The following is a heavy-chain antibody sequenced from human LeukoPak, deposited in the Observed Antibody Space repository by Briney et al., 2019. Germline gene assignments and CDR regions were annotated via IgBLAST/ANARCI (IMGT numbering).Heavy chain of an antibody. CDR2: IYHSGST. J-gene: IGHJ4*02. V-gene: IGHV4-30-2*01. CDR3: ASLTYYYDSSGYYPTLTT. D-gene: IGHD3-22*01. Sequence: SQTLSLTCAVSGGSISSGGYSWSWIRQPPGKGLEWIGYIYHSGSTYYNPSLKSRVTISVDTSKNQFSLKLSSVTAADTAVYYCASLTYYYDSSGYYPTLTTWGQGTLVTVSS. CDR1: GGSISSGGYS.